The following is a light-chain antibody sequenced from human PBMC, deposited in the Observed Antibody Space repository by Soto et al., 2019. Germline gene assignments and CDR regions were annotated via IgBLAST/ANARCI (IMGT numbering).Light chain of an antibody. J-gene: IGLJ1*01. CDR3: SSYAGSSNV. CDR2: EVN. CDR1: SSDGGGYNY. Sequence: QSALTQPPSASGSPGQSVAISCTVTSSDGGGYNYVSWYQQHPGKAPKLMIYEVNKRPSGVPDRFSGSKSGNTASLTVPVLQAEDEADYYCSSYAGSSNVFGTGTKVTLL. V-gene: IGLV2-8*01.